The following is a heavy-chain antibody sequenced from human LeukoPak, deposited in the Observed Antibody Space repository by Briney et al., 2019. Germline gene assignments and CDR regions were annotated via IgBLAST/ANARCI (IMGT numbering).Heavy chain of an antibody. V-gene: IGHV3-74*01. D-gene: IGHD6-13*01. CDR3: AREPRNSAAAAAGPFDY. J-gene: IGHJ4*02. CDR1: GFTFSSYE. Sequence: GGSLRLSCAASGFTFSSYEMSWVRQAPGKGLVWVSRINSDGSSTTYADSVKGRFTISRDNAKNTLYLQMHSLRAEDAAVYYCAREPRNSAAAAAGPFDYWGQGTLVTVSS. CDR2: INSDGSST.